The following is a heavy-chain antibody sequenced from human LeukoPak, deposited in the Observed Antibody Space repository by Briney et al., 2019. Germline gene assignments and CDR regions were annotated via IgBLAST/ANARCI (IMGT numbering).Heavy chain of an antibody. CDR3: AKRRSTVTTLDS. D-gene: IGHD4-17*01. Sequence: GGSLRLSCAASGFTFSSYEMNWVRQAPGKGLEWVSYISSSGSTIYYADSVKGRFTISRDNPKNTLYLQMNSLRAEDTAIYYCAKRRSTVTTLDSWGQGTLVTVSS. J-gene: IGHJ4*02. V-gene: IGHV3-48*03. CDR2: ISSSGSTI. CDR1: GFTFSSYE.